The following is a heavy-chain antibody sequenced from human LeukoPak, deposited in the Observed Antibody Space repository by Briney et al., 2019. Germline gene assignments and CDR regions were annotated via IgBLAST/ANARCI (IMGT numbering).Heavy chain of an antibody. Sequence: GGSLRPSCAASGFTVSSNYLGCVRQAPGKGLEWVSVIYSGGSTYYADSVKGRLTISRDNSKNTLYLQMNSLRAEDTAVYYCARESPVSTGYFDYWGRGTVVSVPS. CDR3: ARESPVSTGYFDY. CDR2: IYSGGST. V-gene: IGHV3-53*01. J-gene: IGHJ4*02. D-gene: IGHD7-27*01. CDR1: GFTVSSNY.